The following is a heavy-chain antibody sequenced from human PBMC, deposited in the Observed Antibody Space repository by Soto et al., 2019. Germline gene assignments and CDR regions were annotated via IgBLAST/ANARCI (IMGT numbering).Heavy chain of an antibody. CDR3: ARSGSEGATNYFYHYGMDV. D-gene: IGHD1-26*01. Sequence: GGSLRLSCAASGLTFSSYGMHWVRRAPGKGLEWVAVIWYDRSNKYYADSVKGRFTISRDNSKNTLYLQMNSLRAEDTAVYYCARSGSEGATNYFYHYGMDVWGQGTTVTVSS. CDR1: GLTFSSYG. V-gene: IGHV3-33*01. J-gene: IGHJ6*02. CDR2: IWYDRSNK.